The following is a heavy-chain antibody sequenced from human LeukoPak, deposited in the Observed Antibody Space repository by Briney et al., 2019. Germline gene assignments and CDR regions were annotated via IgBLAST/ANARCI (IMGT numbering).Heavy chain of an antibody. CDR2: INHSGSP. CDR3: ARDGRFGKNFYYYYMDV. J-gene: IGHJ6*03. Sequence: SETLSLTCAVYGGSFSGYYWSWIRQPPGKGLEWIGEINHSGSPNYNPSLKSRVTISVDKSKSQFSLKLSSVTAADTAVYYCARDGRFGKNFYYYYMDVWGKGTTVTVSS. V-gene: IGHV4-34*01. CDR1: GGSFSGYY. D-gene: IGHD3-10*01.